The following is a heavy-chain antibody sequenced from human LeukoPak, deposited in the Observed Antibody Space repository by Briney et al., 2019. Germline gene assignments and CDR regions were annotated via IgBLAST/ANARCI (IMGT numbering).Heavy chain of an antibody. CDR1: GFSFCSYN. J-gene: IGHJ6*03. Sequence: PGGSLRLSCAASGFSFCSYNMNWVRQAPGKGPEWVSSISSSSIYIYYADSVKGRFTISRDNAKNSLYLQMDSLRVEDTAVYYCARHVAVADPYYDYYMDVWGKGTTVTISS. CDR2: ISSSSIYI. V-gene: IGHV3-21*06. CDR3: ARHVAVADPYYDYYMDV. D-gene: IGHD6-19*01.